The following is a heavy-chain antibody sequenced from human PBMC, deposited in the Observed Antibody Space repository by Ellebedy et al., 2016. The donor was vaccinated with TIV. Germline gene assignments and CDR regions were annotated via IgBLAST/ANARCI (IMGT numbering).Heavy chain of an antibody. CDR3: ARSSGWDRFDH. Sequence: MPGGSLRLSCTVSGGSISSSSYYWGWIRQPPGKGLEWIGTIYYSGSTYYNPSLKSRVTISLDTSKNQFSLKLSSVTAADTAVYYCARSSGWDRFDHWGQGTLVTVSS. D-gene: IGHD6-19*01. CDR1: GGSISSSSYY. J-gene: IGHJ4*02. V-gene: IGHV4-39*01. CDR2: IYYSGST.